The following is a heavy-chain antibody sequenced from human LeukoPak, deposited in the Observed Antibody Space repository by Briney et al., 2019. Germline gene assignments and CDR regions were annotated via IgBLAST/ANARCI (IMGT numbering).Heavy chain of an antibody. CDR1: GGSISSFY. V-gene: IGHV4-59*01. CDR3: ARGIYSNGYYYYFDY. D-gene: IGHD3-22*01. CDR2: IYYSGST. Sequence: PSETLSLTCTVSGGSISSFYWSWIRQPPGKGLEWIGYIYYSGSTNYNPSLRSRVNISVDTSKKQFSLKLSSVTAADTAFYYCARGIYSNGYYYYFDYWGQGTLVTVSS. J-gene: IGHJ4*02.